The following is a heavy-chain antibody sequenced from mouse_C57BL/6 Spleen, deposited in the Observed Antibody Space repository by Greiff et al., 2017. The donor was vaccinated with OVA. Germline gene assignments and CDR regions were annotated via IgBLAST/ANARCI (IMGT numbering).Heavy chain of an antibody. V-gene: IGHV1-72*01. CDR3: ARSDSNRYYYAMDY. CDR2: IDPNSGGT. CDR1: GYTFTSYW. D-gene: IGHD2-5*01. J-gene: IGHJ4*01. Sequence: QVQLQQPGTELVKPGASVKLSCKASGYTFTSYWLHWVKQRPGRGLEWIGRIDPNSGGTKYNEKFKSKATLTVDKPSSTAYMQLSSLTSEDSAVYYCARSDSNRYYYAMDYWGQGTSVTVSS.